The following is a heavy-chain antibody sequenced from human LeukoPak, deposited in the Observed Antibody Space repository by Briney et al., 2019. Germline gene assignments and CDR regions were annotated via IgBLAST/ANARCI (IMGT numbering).Heavy chain of an antibody. V-gene: IGHV3-21*01. CDR3: ARPSYCGGDCYTLYYFDY. CDR2: ISSSSSYI. CDR1: GFTFSSYG. J-gene: IGHJ4*02. Sequence: GGTLRLSCAASGFTFSSYGMSWVRQAPGKGLEWVSSISSSSSYIYYADSVKGRFTISRDNAKNSLYLQMNSLRAEDTAVYYCARPSYCGGDCYTLYYFDYWGQGTLVTVSS. D-gene: IGHD2-21*02.